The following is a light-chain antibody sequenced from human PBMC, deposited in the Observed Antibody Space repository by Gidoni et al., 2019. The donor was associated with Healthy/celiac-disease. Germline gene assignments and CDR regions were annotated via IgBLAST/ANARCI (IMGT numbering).Light chain of an antibody. CDR2: DAS. J-gene: IGKJ4*01. CDR1: QSISSW. V-gene: IGKV1-5*01. Sequence: DIQMTQSPSTLSASVGDRVTITCRASQSISSWLAWYQQKPGKAPKLLIYDASSLESGVPSRFSGSGSGTEFTLTISSLQPDDFATYFCQQYNGPLTFGGGTKVEVK. CDR3: QQYNGPLT.